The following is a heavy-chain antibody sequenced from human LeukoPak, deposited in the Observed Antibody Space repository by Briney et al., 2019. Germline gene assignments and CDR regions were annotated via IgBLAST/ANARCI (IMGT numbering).Heavy chain of an antibody. CDR2: IYYSGNT. CDR1: VDSISSYY. J-gene: IGHJ5*02. Sequence: PSETLSFTCTVSVDSISSYYWSWIRQPPGKGLEWMGNIYYSGNTNYNPSLKSRVTISVDTSKNQFSLKLSSVTAADTAVYYCARQNYYGSGSWFDPWGQGTLVTVSS. CDR3: ARQNYYGSGSWFDP. V-gene: IGHV4-59*01. D-gene: IGHD3-10*01.